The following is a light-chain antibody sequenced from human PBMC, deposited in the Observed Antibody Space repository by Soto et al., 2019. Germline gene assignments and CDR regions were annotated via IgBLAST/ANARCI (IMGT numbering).Light chain of an antibody. CDR2: DAS. V-gene: IGKV3-11*01. CDR1: QSISNY. Sequence: EIVMTQSPATLSLSPGETATLSCRASQSISNYLVWYQQKPGQAPRLLIYDASNRATGIPARFSGSGSGTDFTLTSSSLEPEDFAVYYCQQRNNWPRSTFGQGTRLEIK. CDR3: QQRNNWPRST. J-gene: IGKJ5*01.